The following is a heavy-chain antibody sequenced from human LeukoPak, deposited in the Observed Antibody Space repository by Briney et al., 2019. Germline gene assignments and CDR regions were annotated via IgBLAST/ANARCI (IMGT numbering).Heavy chain of an antibody. Sequence: GASVKVSCKASGYTFTGYYMHWVRQAPGQGLEWMGWINPNSGGTNYAQKFQGRVTMTRDTSISTAYMELSRLRSDDTAVYYCASSNYYYGSGSYYKQYGMDVWGQGTTVTVSS. V-gene: IGHV1-2*02. CDR2: INPNSGGT. D-gene: IGHD3-10*01. J-gene: IGHJ6*02. CDR3: ASSNYYYGSGSYYKQYGMDV. CDR1: GYTFTGYY.